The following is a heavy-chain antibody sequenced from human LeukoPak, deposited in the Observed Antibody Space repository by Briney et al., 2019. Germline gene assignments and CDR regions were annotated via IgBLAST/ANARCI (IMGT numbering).Heavy chain of an antibody. CDR2: ISACNGNT. J-gene: IGHJ3*02. CDR3: ARASTHRYNWKSGQLNDAFDI. D-gene: IGHD1-20*01. V-gene: IGHV1-18*01. CDR1: GYTFTSYG. Sequence: ASVKVSCKASGYTFTSYGISWVRQAPGQGLEWMGWISACNGNTNYAQKLQGRVTMTTDTSTSTAYMELRSLRSDDTAVYYCARASTHRYNWKSGQLNDAFDIWGQGTMVTVSS.